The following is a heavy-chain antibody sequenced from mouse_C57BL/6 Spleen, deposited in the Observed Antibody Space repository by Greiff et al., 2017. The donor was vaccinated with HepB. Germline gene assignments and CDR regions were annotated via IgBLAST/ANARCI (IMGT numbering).Heavy chain of an antibody. CDR2: IYPGDGDT. D-gene: IGHD5-5*01. CDR1: GYAFSSSW. Sequence: VQLQQSGPELVKPGASVKISCKASGYAFSSSWMNWVKQRPGKGLEWIGVIYPGDGDTNYNEKFKGKATLTADKSSSTAYMQLSSLTSEDSAVYFCARESLPYVTPSCYAMDYWGQGTSVTVSS. V-gene: IGHV1-82*01. J-gene: IGHJ4*01. CDR3: ARESLPYVTPSCYAMDY.